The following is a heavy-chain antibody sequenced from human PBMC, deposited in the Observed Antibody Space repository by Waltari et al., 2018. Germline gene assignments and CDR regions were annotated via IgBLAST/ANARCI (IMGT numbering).Heavy chain of an antibody. D-gene: IGHD4-17*01. CDR2: IYYSGST. Sequence: QVQLQESGPGLVKPSETLSLTCTVSGGSISSYYWSWIRQPPGKGLEWIGYIYYSGSTNYNPSLKSRVTISVDTSKNQFSLKLSSVTAADTAVYYCARDRDYGGNHFDYWGQGTLVTVSS. V-gene: IGHV4-59*01. CDR3: ARDRDYGGNHFDY. J-gene: IGHJ4*02. CDR1: GGSISSYY.